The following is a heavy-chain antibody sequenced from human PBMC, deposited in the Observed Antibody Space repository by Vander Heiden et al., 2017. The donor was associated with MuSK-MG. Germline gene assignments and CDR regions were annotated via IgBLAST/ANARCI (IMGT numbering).Heavy chain of an antibody. D-gene: IGHD2-2*01. J-gene: IGHJ4*02. CDR1: GFTFADYA. V-gene: IGHV3-9*01. CDR3: AKDIYSAVPAANLDY. CDR2: ISWNSGSI. Sequence: EVQLVESGGGLVQPGRSLRLSCAASGFTFADYAMHWVRQAPGKGLEWVSGISWNSGSIGYADSVKGRITISRDNAKNSLYLQMNSLRAEDTALYYCAKDIYSAVPAANLDYWGQGTLVTVSS.